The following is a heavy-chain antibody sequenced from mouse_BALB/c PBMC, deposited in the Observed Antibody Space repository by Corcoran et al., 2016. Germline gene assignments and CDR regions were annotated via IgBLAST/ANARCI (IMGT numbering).Heavy chain of an antibody. V-gene: IGHV9-1*02. D-gene: IGHD2-3*01. J-gene: IGHJ2*01. CDR2: INTYTGEP. Sequence: QIQLVQSGPELKKPGETVKISCKASGYTFTNYGMNWVKQAPGKGLKWMGWINTYTGEPTYADDFKGRFAFSLETSASTAYLQINNLKNEDMATYFCARWLLHYFDYWCQGTTLTVSS. CDR3: ARWLLHYFDY. CDR1: GYTFTNYG.